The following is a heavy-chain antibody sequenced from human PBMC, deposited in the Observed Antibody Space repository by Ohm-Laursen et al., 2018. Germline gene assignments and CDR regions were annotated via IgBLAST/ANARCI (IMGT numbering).Heavy chain of an antibody. V-gene: IGHV1-18*01. CDR1: GYTFTSYG. Sequence: GSSVKVSCKASGYTFTSYGISWVRQAPGQGLEWMGWISAYNGNTNYAQKLQGRVTMTTDTSTSTAYMELRSLRSDDTAVYYCARDRHSSSSIQVLGMGVWGQGTTVTVSS. J-gene: IGHJ6*02. CDR3: ARDRHSSSSIQVLGMGV. CDR2: ISAYNGNT. D-gene: IGHD6-6*01.